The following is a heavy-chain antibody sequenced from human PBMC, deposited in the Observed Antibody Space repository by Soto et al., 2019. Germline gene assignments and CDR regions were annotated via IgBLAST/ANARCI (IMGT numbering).Heavy chain of an antibody. CDR2: TYYRSKWYN. D-gene: IGHD5-12*01. V-gene: IGHV6-1*01. Sequence: QTLSLTCGISGDSVSSNSAAWNWIRQSPSRGLEWLGRTYYRSKWYNDYAVSVKSRITINPDTSKNRFSLQLNSVTPEDTAVYYCAREGIVATTAHNWFDPWGQGTLVTVSS. J-gene: IGHJ5*02. CDR3: AREGIVATTAHNWFDP. CDR1: GDSVSSNSAA.